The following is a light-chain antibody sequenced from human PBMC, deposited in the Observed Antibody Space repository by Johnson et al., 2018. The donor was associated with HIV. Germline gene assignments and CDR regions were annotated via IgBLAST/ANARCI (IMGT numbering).Light chain of an antibody. CDR3: GTWDSSLSAGGYV. Sequence: QSVLTQPPSVSAAPGQKVTISCSGSSSNIGNNYVSWYKQLPGTAPKLLIYDNNKRPSGIPDRFYGSKSGTSATLGITGLQSGDEADDYCGTWDSSLSAGGYVFGTGTKSTVL. J-gene: IGLJ1*01. CDR1: SSNIGNNY. CDR2: DNN. V-gene: IGLV1-51*01.